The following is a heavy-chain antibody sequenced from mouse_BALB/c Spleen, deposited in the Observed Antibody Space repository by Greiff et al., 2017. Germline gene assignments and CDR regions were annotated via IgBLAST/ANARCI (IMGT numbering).Heavy chain of an antibody. CDR1: GYTFTSYV. V-gene: IGHV1-14*01. CDR3: AGGIYDGNTTWFAY. Sequence: LQLKQSGPELVKPGASVKMSCKASGYTFTSYVMHWVKQKPGQGLEWIGYINPYNDGTKYNEKFKGKATLTSDKSSSPAYMELSSLSSKDSAVYYCAGGIYDGNTTWFAYWGQGTLVTVSA. CDR2: INPYNDGT. J-gene: IGHJ3*01. D-gene: IGHD2-1*01.